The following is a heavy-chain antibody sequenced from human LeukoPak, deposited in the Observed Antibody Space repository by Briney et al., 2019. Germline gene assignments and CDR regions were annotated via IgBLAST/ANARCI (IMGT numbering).Heavy chain of an antibody. V-gene: IGHV3-23*01. CDR2: ISPRGDIK. CDR3: AKDDAWIRFGE. Sequence: GGSLGLSCAASGFTSSNHGMNWVRQAPGKGLEWVSGISPRGDIKYYADSVKGRFTISRDNSKKTLYLELSSLTGEDTAVYYCAKDDAWIRFGEWSQGTLVTVSS. CDR1: GFTSSNHG. J-gene: IGHJ4*02. D-gene: IGHD3-10*01.